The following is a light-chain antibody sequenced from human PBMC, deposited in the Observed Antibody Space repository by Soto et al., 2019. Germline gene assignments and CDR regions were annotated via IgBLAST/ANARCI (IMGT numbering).Light chain of an antibody. Sequence: EIVMTQSPATLSVSPGERATLSCRASQSVSSSYLAWYQQKPGQAPRLLIYGASSRATGIPDRFSGSGSGTDFTLTISRLEPEDFAVYYCQQYGSSQITFGQGTRLEIK. J-gene: IGKJ5*01. CDR1: QSVSSSY. CDR3: QQYGSSQIT. V-gene: IGKV3-20*01. CDR2: GAS.